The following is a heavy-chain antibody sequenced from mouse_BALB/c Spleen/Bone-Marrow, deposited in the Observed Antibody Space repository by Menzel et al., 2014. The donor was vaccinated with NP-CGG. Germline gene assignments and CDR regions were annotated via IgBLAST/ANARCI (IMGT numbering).Heavy chain of an antibody. CDR3: ARSNGNYVLAC. Sequence: QVQQKHSGAELARPGASVKMSCKASGYTFTSYTMHWVKQRPGQGLEWIGYINPSSGYTNYNQKFKDKATLTADKSSSTAYMQLSSLTSEDSAVYYCARSNGNYVLACGGQGTLVTVSA. CDR2: INPSSGYT. D-gene: IGHD2-1*01. J-gene: IGHJ3*01. CDR1: GYTFTSYT. V-gene: IGHV1-4*01.